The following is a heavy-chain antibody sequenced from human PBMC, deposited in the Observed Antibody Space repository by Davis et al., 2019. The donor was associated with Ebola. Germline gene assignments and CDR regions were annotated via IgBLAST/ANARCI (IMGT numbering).Heavy chain of an antibody. CDR2: IKEDGTQT. D-gene: IGHD5-24*01. V-gene: IGHV3-7*03. CDR3: ARDVGWLQFDI. J-gene: IGHJ3*02. CDR1: GFAFNTKW. Sequence: PGGSLRLSCTASGFAFNTKWMSWVRQAPGKGPEWVATIKEDGTQTNYVDSVKGRFTISRDNAKNSLYLQMNSLRAEDTAVYYCARDVGWLQFDIWGQGTMVTVSS.